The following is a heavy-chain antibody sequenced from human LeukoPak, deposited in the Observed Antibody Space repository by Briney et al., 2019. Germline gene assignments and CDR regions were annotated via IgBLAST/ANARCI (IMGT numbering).Heavy chain of an antibody. CDR1: GGSFSGYY. V-gene: IGHV4-34*01. CDR2: INHSGST. J-gene: IGHJ4*02. Sequence: PSETLSLTCAVYGGSFSGYYWSWIRQPPGKGLEWIGEINHSGSTNYNPSLRSRVTISVDTSKNQFSLKLSSVTAADTAVYYCASSAGAAAGFNWGQGTLVTVSS. D-gene: IGHD6-13*01. CDR3: ASSAGAAAGFN.